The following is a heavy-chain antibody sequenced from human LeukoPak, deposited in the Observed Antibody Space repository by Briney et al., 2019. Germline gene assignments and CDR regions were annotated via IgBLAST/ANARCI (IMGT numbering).Heavy chain of an antibody. CDR2: IYYSGST. V-gene: IGHV4-59*12. Sequence: SETLSLTCTVSGGSISSYYWSWIRQPPGKGLEWIGYIYYSGSTNYNPSLKSRVTISVDTSKNQFSLKLSSVTAADTAVYYCARRRRGSYYQGDYWGQGTLVTVSS. D-gene: IGHD1-26*01. J-gene: IGHJ4*02. CDR1: GGSISSYY. CDR3: ARRRRGSYYQGDY.